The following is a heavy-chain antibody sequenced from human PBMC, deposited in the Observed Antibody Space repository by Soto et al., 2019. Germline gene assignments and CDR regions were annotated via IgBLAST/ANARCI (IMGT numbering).Heavy chain of an antibody. CDR1: GGSFSGYY. V-gene: IGHV4-34*01. CDR2: SNHSGST. D-gene: IGHD3-3*01. Sequence: SETLSLTCAVYGGSFSGYYWSCIRQPPGKGLEWIGESNHSGSTNYNPSLELRVTISADTSKNRFSLKLTSVTAADTAVYYCARMEAQGNLHEYFEYWGQGILVTVSS. CDR3: ARMEAQGNLHEYFEY. J-gene: IGHJ4*02.